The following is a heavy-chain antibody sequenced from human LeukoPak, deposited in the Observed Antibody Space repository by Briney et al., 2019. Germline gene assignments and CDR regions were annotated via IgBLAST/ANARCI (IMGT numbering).Heavy chain of an antibody. CDR1: GGSFSGYY. J-gene: IGHJ5*02. CDR2: INHSGST. V-gene: IGHV4-34*01. CDR3: ARVFSSGCILSCWFDP. Sequence: SETLSLTCAVYGGSFSGYYWSWIRQPPGKGLEWIGEINHSGSTNYNPSLKSRVTISVDTSKNQFSLKLSSVTAADAAVYYCARVFSSGCILSCWFDPWGQGTLVTVSS. D-gene: IGHD6-19*01.